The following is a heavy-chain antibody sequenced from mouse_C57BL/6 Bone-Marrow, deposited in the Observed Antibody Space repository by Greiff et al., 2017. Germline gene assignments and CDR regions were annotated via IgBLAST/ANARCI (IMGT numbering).Heavy chain of an antibody. J-gene: IGHJ2*01. CDR2: INPSSGYT. V-gene: IGHV1-7*01. Sequence: VKLQESGAELAKPGASVKLSCKASGYTFTSYWMHWVKQRPGQGLEWIGYINPSSGYTKYNQKFKDKATLTADKSSSTAYMQLSSLTYEDSAVYYCASPPLGYYGSSYGRTLFDYWGQGTTLTVSS. CDR1: GYTFTSYW. D-gene: IGHD1-1*01. CDR3: ASPPLGYYGSSYGRTLFDY.